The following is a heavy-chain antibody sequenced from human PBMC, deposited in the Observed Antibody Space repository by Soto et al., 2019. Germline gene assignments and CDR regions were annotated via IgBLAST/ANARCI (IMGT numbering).Heavy chain of an antibody. CDR3: ARRGYCGGDCYSYDY. D-gene: IGHD2-21*02. J-gene: IGHJ4*02. CDR2: IIPIFGTA. V-gene: IGHV1-69*01. Sequence: QVQLVQSGAEVKKPGSSVKVSGKASGGTFSSYAISWVRQAPGQGLEWMGGIIPIFGTANYAQKFQGRVTITADESTSTAYMELSSLRSEDTAVYYCARRGYCGGDCYSYDYWGQGTLVTVSS. CDR1: GGTFSSYA.